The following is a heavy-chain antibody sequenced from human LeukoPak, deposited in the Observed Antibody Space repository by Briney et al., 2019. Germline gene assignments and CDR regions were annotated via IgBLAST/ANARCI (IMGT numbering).Heavy chain of an antibody. CDR2: IYYSGST. Sequence: SETLSLTCAVYGGSFSGYYWSWIRQPPGKGLEWIGYIYYSGSTNYNPSLKSRVTISVDTSKNQFSLKLSSVTAADTAVYYCATGRPTMVRGVISWFDPWGQGTLVTVSS. CDR1: GGSFSGYY. CDR3: ATGRPTMVRGVISWFDP. D-gene: IGHD3-10*01. V-gene: IGHV4-59*01. J-gene: IGHJ5*02.